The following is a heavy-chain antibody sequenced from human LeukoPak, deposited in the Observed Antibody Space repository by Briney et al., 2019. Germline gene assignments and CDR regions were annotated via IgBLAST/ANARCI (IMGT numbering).Heavy chain of an antibody. CDR3: AVIGYYDILTGYYDFDY. V-gene: IGHV3-21*01. J-gene: IGHJ4*02. D-gene: IGHD3-9*01. CDR2: ISSSSSYI. Sequence: GGSLRLSCAASGFTFSSYSMNWVRQAPGKGLEWVSSISSSSSYIYYADSVKGRFTIFRDNAKNSLYLQMNSLRAEDTAVYYCAVIGYYDILTGYYDFDYWGQGTLVTVSS. CDR1: GFTFSSYS.